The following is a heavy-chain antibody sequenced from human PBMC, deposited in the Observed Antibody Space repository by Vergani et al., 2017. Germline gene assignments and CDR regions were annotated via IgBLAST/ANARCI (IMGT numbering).Heavy chain of an antibody. J-gene: IGHJ4*02. D-gene: IGHD6-19*01. V-gene: IGHV4-34*01. Sequence: QVQLQQWGAGLLKPSETLSLTCAVDGGSFSGYYWSWIRQPPGKGLEWIGEINHSGSTNYNPSLKSRVTISVDTSKNQFSLKLGSVTAADAAVYYCARGGSGWYVGAWDYWGQGTLVTVSA. CDR1: GGSFSGYY. CDR2: INHSGST. CDR3: ARGGSGWYVGAWDY.